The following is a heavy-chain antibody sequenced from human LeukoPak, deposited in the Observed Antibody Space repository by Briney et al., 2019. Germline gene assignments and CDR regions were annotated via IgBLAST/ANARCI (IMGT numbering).Heavy chain of an antibody. CDR2: IYTSGST. CDR1: GGSISYFY. CDR3: ARVGYISGWYPFDF. D-gene: IGHD6-19*01. Sequence: SETLSLTCTVSGGSISYFYWSWIRQPAGKGLEWIGRIYTSGSTNYNPSLKSRVTMSVDTSKNQFSLKLSSVTAADTAVYYCARVGYISGWYPFDFWGLGTLVIVSS. V-gene: IGHV4-4*07. J-gene: IGHJ4*02.